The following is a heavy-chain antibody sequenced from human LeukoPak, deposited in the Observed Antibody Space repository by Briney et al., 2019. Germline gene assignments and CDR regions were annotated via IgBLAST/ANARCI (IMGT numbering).Heavy chain of an antibody. CDR3: ARLLAGYYYGMDV. Sequence: SETLSLTCTVSGGSISSYYWSWIRQPPGKGLERIGYIYYSGSTNYNPSLKSRVTISVDTSKNQFSLKLSSVTAADTAVYYCARLLAGYYYGMDVWGQGTTVTVSS. CDR1: GGSISSYY. J-gene: IGHJ6*02. CDR2: IYYSGST. V-gene: IGHV4-59*08.